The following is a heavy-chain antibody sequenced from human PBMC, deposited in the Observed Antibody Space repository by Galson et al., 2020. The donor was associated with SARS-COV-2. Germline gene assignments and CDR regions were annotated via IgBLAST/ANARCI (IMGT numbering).Heavy chain of an antibody. CDR3: ARVMTTVTTFTNYHYYGMDS. J-gene: IGHJ6*02. V-gene: IGHV4-59*01. CDR2: IYYSGAT. Sequence: SETLSLTCTVSGVSITNYYWSWIRQPPGKGLEWIGYIYYSGATNYNPSLKSRVTFSVDTSKYQFSLKLSSVTAADTGVYYCARVMTTVTTFTNYHYYGMDSWGQGTTVTVSS. CDR1: GVSITNYY. D-gene: IGHD4-17*01.